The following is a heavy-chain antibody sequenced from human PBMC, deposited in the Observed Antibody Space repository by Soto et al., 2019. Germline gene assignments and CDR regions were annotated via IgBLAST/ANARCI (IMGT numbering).Heavy chain of an antibody. CDR1: GYTFTSYG. Sequence: QVQLVQSGPDVKKPGASVKVSCKTSGYTFTSYGISWVRQAPGQGLEWMGGISTDKGNTKYAQKFKGGVTMTTDTSTSTAYMELRSLTSDDTAVYYCATRSPAFDYWGQGTLVTVSS. CDR2: ISTDKGNT. CDR3: ATRSPAFDY. J-gene: IGHJ4*02. V-gene: IGHV1-18*01.